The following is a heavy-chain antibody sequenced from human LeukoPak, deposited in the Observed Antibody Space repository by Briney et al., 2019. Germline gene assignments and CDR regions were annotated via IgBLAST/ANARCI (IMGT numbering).Heavy chain of an antibody. CDR2: VYYTGST. J-gene: IGHJ4*02. CDR1: GRSVSSYY. CDR3: ARHFAYSSSSYFDY. V-gene: IGHV4-59*08. D-gene: IGHD6-6*01. Sequence: PSETLSLTCSVSGRSVSSYYWSWIRQPPGKGLEWIGYVYYTGSTNYNPSLKSRVTMFEDKSKNQFSLRLSSVTVADTAVYYCARHFAYSSSSYFDYWGQGSLVTVSS.